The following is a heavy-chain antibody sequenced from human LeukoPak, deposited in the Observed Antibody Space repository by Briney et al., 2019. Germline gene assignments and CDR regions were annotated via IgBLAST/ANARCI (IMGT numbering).Heavy chain of an antibody. V-gene: IGHV4-59*12. CDR2: IYYSGST. Sequence: PSETLSLTCTVSGGSISGYYWSWIRQPPGKGLEWIGNIYYSGSTNYDPSLKSRVTISVDTSKNPSSLKLSSVTAADTAVYYCARVTYSSSWYPDYWGQGTLVTVSS. J-gene: IGHJ4*02. CDR1: GGSISGYY. CDR3: ARVTYSSSWYPDY. D-gene: IGHD6-13*01.